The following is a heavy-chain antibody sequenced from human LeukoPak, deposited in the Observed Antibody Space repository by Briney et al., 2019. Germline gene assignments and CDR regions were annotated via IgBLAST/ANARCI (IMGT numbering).Heavy chain of an antibody. D-gene: IGHD6-13*01. CDR1: GGTFSSYA. Sequence: SVKVSCKASGGTFSSYAISWVRQAPGQGLEWMGGIIPIFGTANYAQKFQGRVTITADKSTSTAYMELSSLRPEDTAVYYCARDGGYSSSWYGYWGQGTLVTVSS. CDR3: ARDGGYSSSWYGY. J-gene: IGHJ4*02. V-gene: IGHV1-69*06. CDR2: IIPIFGTA.